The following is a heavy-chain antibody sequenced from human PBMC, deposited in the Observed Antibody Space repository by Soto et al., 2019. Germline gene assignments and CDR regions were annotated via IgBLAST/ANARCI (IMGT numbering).Heavy chain of an antibody. CDR3: ARDREPIVVAGTVHDGGSRAFEY. V-gene: IGHV3-33*01. CDR2: VWYDGVDK. J-gene: IGHJ4*02. D-gene: IGHD6-19*01. CDR1: GFTFSSYG. Sequence: QVQLVESGGGVVQPGRSLRLSCAASGFTFSSYGIHWVRQAPGKGLEWVAVVWYDGVDKYYTDSVEGRFAISRDNSKNTVDLQMNSLRAEDTAVYYCARDREPIVVAGTVHDGGSRAFEYWGQGTRVTVSS.